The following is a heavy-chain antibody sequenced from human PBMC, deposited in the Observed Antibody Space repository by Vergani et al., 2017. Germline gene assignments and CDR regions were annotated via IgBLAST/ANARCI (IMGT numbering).Heavy chain of an antibody. D-gene: IGHD2-2*01. CDR3: ARQFSGYCSSTSCSDYWYFDL. J-gene: IGHJ2*01. CDR1: GGSISSSSYY. V-gene: IGHV4-39*01. CDR2: IYYSGST. Sequence: QLQLPESGPGLVKPSETLSLTCTVSGGSISSSSYYWGWIRQPPGKGLEWIGSIYYSGSTYYNPSLKSRVTISVDTSKNQFSLKLSSVTAADTAVYYCARQFSGYCSSTSCSDYWYFDLWGRGTLVTVSS.